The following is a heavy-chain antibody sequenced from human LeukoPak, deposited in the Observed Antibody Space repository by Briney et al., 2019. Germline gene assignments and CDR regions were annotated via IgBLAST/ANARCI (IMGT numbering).Heavy chain of an antibody. CDR1: GGTFNSYA. V-gene: IGHV1-69*13. CDR3: VRVRDGYNDAYDI. CDR2: IIPMFETA. J-gene: IGHJ3*02. D-gene: IGHD5-24*01. Sequence: GASVKVSCKASGGTFNSYAISWVRQAPGQGLEWMGGIIPMFETANYAQKFQGRVTITADEFTTTVYMELSSLRSEDTAVYYCVRVRDGYNDAYDIWGQGTMVTVPS.